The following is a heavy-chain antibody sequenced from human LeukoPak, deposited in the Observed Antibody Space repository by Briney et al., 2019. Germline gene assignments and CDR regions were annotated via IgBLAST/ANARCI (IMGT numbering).Heavy chain of an antibody. J-gene: IGHJ3*01. D-gene: IGHD3-3*02. Sequence: NPSETLFLTCTVSGDSISSYYWSWIRQPPGKGLEWIGYIYYSGSTIYNPSLKSRVTMSLDTSKNQFSLKLRSVTAADTAVYYCARGVISTDAFDVWGQGTMVTVSS. CDR2: IYYSGST. CDR3: ARGVISTDAFDV. CDR1: GDSISSYY. V-gene: IGHV4-59*01.